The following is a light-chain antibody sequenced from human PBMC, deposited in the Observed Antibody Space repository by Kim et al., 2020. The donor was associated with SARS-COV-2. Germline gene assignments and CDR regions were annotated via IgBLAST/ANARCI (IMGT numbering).Light chain of an antibody. CDR1: QSVSSN. Sequence: PGERATPSCRASQSVSSNLAWYQQKPGQAPRLLIYDASNRATGIPARFSGSGFGTDFTLTISSLEPEDFAVYYCQQRSNWPPALTFGGGTKVDIK. CDR2: DAS. CDR3: QQRSNWPPALT. V-gene: IGKV3-11*01. J-gene: IGKJ4*01.